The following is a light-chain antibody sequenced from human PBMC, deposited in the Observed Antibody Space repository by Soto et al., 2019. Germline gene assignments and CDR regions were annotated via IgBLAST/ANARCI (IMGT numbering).Light chain of an antibody. CDR2: GSS. V-gene: IGKV3-20*01. CDR1: ESVSNNY. CDR3: QQYGSSPPYT. Sequence: EVVLTQSPGTLSLSPGERATLSCRASESVSNNYLAWYQQKPGQALRLLIFGSSDRAAGIPERFSGSGSGKDFTLTISSMEPEDFAVYYCQQYGSSPPYTFGQGTKLELK. J-gene: IGKJ2*01.